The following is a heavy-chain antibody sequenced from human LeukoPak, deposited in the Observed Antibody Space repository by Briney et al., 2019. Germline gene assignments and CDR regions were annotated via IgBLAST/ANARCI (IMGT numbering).Heavy chain of an antibody. Sequence: PGGSLRLSCAASGFTFSDHYMDWVRQAPGKELEWVGRTRNKAKSYTTEYAASVKGRFTISRDDSKNSLYLQMNSLKTEDTAVYYCARGATGATNYYYGMDVWGQGTTVTVSS. J-gene: IGHJ6*02. CDR2: TRNKAKSYTT. CDR3: ARGATGATNYYYGMDV. D-gene: IGHD1-7*01. V-gene: IGHV3-72*01. CDR1: GFTFSDHY.